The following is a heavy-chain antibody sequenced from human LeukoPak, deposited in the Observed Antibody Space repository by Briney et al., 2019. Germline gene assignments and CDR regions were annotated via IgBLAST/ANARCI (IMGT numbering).Heavy chain of an antibody. CDR3: ARQSWVPRDGGNWFDP. CDR1: GGSISSRSYY. J-gene: IGHJ5*02. D-gene: IGHD1-26*01. CDR2: IYYSGST. Sequence: KPSETLSLTCTVSGGSISSRSYYWGWIRQPPGKGLEWIGSIYYSGSTYYNPSLKSRVTISVDTSKNQFSLKLSSVTAADTAVYYCARQSWVPRDGGNWFDPWGQGTLVTVSS. V-gene: IGHV4-39*01.